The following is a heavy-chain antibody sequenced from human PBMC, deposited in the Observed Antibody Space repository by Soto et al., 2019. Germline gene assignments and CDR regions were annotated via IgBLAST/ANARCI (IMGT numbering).Heavy chain of an antibody. CDR2: ISAYNGNT. D-gene: IGHD2-2*01. Sequence: QVQLVQSGAEVKKPGASVKVSCKASGYTFTSYGISWVRQAPGQGLEWMGWISAYNGNTNYAQKLQGRVTMTTDTSXXTAYMELRSLRSDDTAVYYCAREHSVVVPAAMLDYWGQGTLVTVSS. J-gene: IGHJ4*02. CDR1: GYTFTSYG. CDR3: AREHSVVVPAAMLDY. V-gene: IGHV1-18*01.